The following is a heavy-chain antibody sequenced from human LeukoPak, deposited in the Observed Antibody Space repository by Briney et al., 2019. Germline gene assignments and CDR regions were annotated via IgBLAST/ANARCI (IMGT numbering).Heavy chain of an antibody. V-gene: IGHV4-61*02. D-gene: IGHD3-9*01. CDR3: TREGPPVHYTGYYDY. CDR1: GGSISSGSYF. CDR2: IYTSGST. J-gene: IGHJ4*02. Sequence: SETLSLTCTVSGGSISSGSYFWSWIRQPAGKGLEWIGRIYTSGSTNYSPSLKSRVTVSVDTSKNQVSLKLTSVTAADSAVYYCTREGPPVHYTGYYDYWGQGTLVTVSS.